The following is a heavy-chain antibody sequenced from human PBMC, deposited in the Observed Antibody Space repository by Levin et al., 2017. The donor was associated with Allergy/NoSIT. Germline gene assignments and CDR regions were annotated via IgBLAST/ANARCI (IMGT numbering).Heavy chain of an antibody. V-gene: IGHV3-9*01. D-gene: IGHD3/OR15-3a*01. J-gene: IGHJ6*02. CDR2: ISWNSASI. CDR1: GFMFEDYV. Sequence: GGSLRLSCEAFGFMFEDYVMHWVRQVPGKGLEWVAGISWNSASIAYADSAKGRFTISRDNAKNSLYLEMNSLKTEDTALYFCSKDVGRMTALGRVKDDFYHGMDVWGQGTTVTVSS. CDR3: SKDVGRMTALGRVKDDFYHGMDV.